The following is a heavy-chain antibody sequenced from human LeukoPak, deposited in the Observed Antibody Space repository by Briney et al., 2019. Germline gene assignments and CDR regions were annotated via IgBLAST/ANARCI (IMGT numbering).Heavy chain of an antibody. CDR3: TTGGSVHYYDSSGLDY. CDR2: INSDGSST. CDR1: GFSFSSYW. D-gene: IGHD3-22*01. J-gene: IGHJ4*02. Sequence: PGGSLRLSCTASGFSFSSYWMHWVRQAPGKGLVWVSRINSDGSSTRYVDSVKGRFTISRDNAKNTLYLQMNSLKTEDTAVYYCTTGGSVHYYDSSGLDYWGQGTLVTVSS. V-gene: IGHV3-74*01.